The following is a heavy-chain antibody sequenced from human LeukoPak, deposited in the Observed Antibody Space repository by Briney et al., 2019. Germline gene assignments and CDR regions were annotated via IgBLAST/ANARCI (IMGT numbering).Heavy chain of an antibody. V-gene: IGHV3-9*01. D-gene: IGHD3-22*01. CDR1: GFTFDDYA. J-gene: IGHJ4*02. CDR3: AKVPPRYYYDSSGYYLDY. CDR2: ISWNSGTI. Sequence: GGSLRLSCAASGFTFDDYAMHWVRQAPGKGLEWVSGISWNSGTIGYADSVKGRFTISRDNAKNSLYLQMNSLRAEDTAVYYCAKVPPRYYYDSSGYYLDYWGQGTLVTVSS.